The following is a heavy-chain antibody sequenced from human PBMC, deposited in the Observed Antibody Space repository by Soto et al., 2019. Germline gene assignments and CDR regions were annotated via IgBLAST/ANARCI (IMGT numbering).Heavy chain of an antibody. CDR2: MNPNSGNT. J-gene: IGHJ6*03. V-gene: IGHV1-8*01. Sequence: ASVKVSCKASGYTFTSYDINWVRQATGQGLEWMGWMNPNSGNTGYAQKFQGRVIMTRNTSISTAYMELSSLRSEDTAVYYCARAVVVVAATGYYYMDVWGKGTTVTVSS. CDR3: ARAVVVVAATGYYYMDV. CDR1: GYTFTSYD. D-gene: IGHD2-15*01.